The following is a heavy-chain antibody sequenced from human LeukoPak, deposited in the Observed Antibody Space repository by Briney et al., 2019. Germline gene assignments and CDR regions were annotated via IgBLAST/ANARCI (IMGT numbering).Heavy chain of an antibody. CDR3: ARIRANYYDSSRSFDY. J-gene: IGHJ4*02. V-gene: IGHV3-21*01. Sequence: GGSLRLSCAASGFTFSSYSMNWVRQAPGKGLEWVSSISSSSSYIYYADSVKGRFTISRDNAKNSLYLQMNSLRAEDTAVYYCARIRANYYDSSRSFDYWGQRTLVTVSS. D-gene: IGHD3-22*01. CDR1: GFTFSSYS. CDR2: ISSSSSYI.